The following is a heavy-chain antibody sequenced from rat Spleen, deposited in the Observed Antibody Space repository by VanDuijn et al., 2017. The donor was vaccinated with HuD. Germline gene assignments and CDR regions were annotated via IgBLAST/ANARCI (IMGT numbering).Heavy chain of an antibody. V-gene: IGHV5-29*01. Sequence: EVQLVESDGGLVQPGRSLKLSCAASGFIFSDHYVAWVRQAPMKGLEWVASINYDGSSTFYRDSVRDRFTISRDNAKSTLYLQVDSLKSEDTATYYCVRHGRGKISYYYVLDAWGQGASVTVSS. J-gene: IGHJ4*01. CDR2: INYDGSST. CDR3: VRHGRGKISYYYVLDA. D-gene: IGHD4-5*01. CDR1: GFIFSDHY.